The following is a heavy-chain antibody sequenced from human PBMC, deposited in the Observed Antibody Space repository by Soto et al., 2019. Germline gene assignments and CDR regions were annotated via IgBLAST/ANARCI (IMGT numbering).Heavy chain of an antibody. CDR3: ARHPWFGEWYFDY. D-gene: IGHD3-10*01. V-gene: IGHV4-59*08. CDR2: IYYSGST. CDR1: GGSISSYN. Sequence: SETLSLTCTVSGGSISSYNWSCIRQPPGTGLEWIGYIYYSGSTNYNPSLKSRVTISVDTSKNQFSLKLSSVTAADTAVYYCARHPWFGEWYFDYWGQGTLVTVS. J-gene: IGHJ4*02.